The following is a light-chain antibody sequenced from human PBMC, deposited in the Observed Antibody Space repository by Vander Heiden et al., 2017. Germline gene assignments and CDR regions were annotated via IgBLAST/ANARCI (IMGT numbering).Light chain of an antibody. Sequence: EIVLTQSPATLSLSPGERATLSCRASQSVSSYLAWYQQKPGQAPRLLIYDASNRATGIPARFSGSGSGTDFTLTISSLEPEDFAVYYCQQRSNWPPSSTFGHGTKVDIK. CDR3: QQRSNWPPSST. CDR2: DAS. V-gene: IGKV3-11*01. CDR1: QSVSSY. J-gene: IGKJ3*01.